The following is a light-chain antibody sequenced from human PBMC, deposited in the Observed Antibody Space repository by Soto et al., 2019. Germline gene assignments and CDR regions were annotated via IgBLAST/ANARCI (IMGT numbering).Light chain of an antibody. CDR3: SSYTSSSTYV. CDR2: EFS. V-gene: IGLV2-14*01. Sequence: QSVLTQPASVSGSPGQSITISCTGTSSDVGGYNYVSWYQQHQAKAPKLMIYEFSNRPSGVSNRFSGSNSGNTASLTISGLQAEDEADYYCSSYTSSSTYVFGTGTKVTVL. J-gene: IGLJ1*01. CDR1: SSDVGGYNY.